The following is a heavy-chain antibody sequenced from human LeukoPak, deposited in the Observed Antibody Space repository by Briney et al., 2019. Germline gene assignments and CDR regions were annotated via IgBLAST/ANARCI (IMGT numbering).Heavy chain of an antibody. Sequence: SETLSLTCTVSGGSISSGGYYWSWIRLHPGKGLEWIGYIYYSGSTYYNPSLKSRVTISVDTSKNQFSLKLSPVTAADTAVYYCARGYNWNRDWYFDLWGRGTLVTVSS. CDR1: GGSISSGGYY. CDR2: IYYSGST. J-gene: IGHJ2*01. V-gene: IGHV4-31*03. CDR3: ARGYNWNRDWYFDL. D-gene: IGHD1-20*01.